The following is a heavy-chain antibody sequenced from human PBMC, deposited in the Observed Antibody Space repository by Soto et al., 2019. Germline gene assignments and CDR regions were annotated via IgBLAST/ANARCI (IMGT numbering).Heavy chain of an antibody. V-gene: IGHV3-23*01. CDR2: ISGSGGST. Sequence: GGSLRLSCAASGFTFSSYAMSWVRQAPGKGLEWVSAISGSGGSTYYADSVKGRFTISRDNSKNTLYLQMNSLRAEDTAVYYCATDSRWYYDDSSGYNGYWGQGSLVTVSS. CDR1: GFTFSSYA. CDR3: ATDSRWYYDDSSGYNGY. D-gene: IGHD3-22*01. J-gene: IGHJ4*02.